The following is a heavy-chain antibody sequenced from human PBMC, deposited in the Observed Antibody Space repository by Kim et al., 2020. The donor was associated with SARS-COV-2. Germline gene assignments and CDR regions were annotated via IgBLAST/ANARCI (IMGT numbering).Heavy chain of an antibody. D-gene: IGHD1-1*01. CDR2: SSI. Sequence: SSIHYADSVKGRFTISRDDAKNSRYLQMDSLRAEDTALYYCARVIRYAGDIWRQGTIVTVSS. J-gene: IGHJ3*02. V-gene: IGHV3-21*01. CDR3: ARVIRYAGDI.